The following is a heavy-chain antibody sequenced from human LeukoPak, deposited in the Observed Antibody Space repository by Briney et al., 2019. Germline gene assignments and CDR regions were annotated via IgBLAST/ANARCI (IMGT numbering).Heavy chain of an antibody. Sequence: PSGTLSLTCTVSGGPISSYYWSWIRQPPGKGLEWIGYIYYSGSTNYNPSLKSRVTISVDTSKNQFSLKLSSVTGADTAVYYCARAGRIAAAAFDYWGQGTLVTVSS. CDR1: GGPISSYY. CDR2: IYYSGST. J-gene: IGHJ4*02. V-gene: IGHV4-59*01. CDR3: ARAGRIAAAAFDY. D-gene: IGHD6-13*01.